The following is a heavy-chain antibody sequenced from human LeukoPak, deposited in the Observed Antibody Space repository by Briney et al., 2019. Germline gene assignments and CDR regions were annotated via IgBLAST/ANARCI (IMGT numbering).Heavy chain of an antibody. Sequence: PRGSLRLSCAASGFTFSSYAMHWVRQAPGKGLEWVAVISYDGSNKYYADSVKSRFTISRDNSKNTLYLRMSSLRAEDTAVYYCARERPSIAALDYWGQGTLVTVSS. CDR1: GFTFSSYA. CDR2: ISYDGSNK. CDR3: ARERPSIAALDY. V-gene: IGHV3-30-3*01. J-gene: IGHJ4*02. D-gene: IGHD6-6*01.